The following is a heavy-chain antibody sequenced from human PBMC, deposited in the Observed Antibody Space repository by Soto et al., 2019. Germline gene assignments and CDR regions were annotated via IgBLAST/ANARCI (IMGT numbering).Heavy chain of an antibody. D-gene: IGHD2-2*02. CDR1: GGTFSSYA. J-gene: IGHJ5*02. CDR2: IIPIFGTA. CDR3: ARRGCSSTSCYSVEKGFDP. V-gene: IGHV1-69*13. Sequence: SVKVSCKASGGTFSSYAISWVRQAPGQGLEWMGGIIPIFGTANYAQKFQGRVTITADESTSTAYMELSSLRSEDTAVYYCARRGCSSTSCYSVEKGFDPWGQGTLVTVSS.